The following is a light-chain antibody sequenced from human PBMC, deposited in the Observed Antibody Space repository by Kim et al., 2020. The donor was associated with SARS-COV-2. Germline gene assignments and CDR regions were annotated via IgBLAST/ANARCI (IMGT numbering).Light chain of an antibody. J-gene: IGKJ4*01. CDR1: QSINSY. CDR2: AAS. V-gene: IGKV1-39*01. CDR3: QQSYSTPLT. Sequence: AFVGDRVTITCRASQSINSYLNWYQQKPGRAPNVLIYAASSLQSGVPSRFSGSGFSTDFTLTISSLQPDDFATYYCQQSYSTPLTFGGGTKVDIK.